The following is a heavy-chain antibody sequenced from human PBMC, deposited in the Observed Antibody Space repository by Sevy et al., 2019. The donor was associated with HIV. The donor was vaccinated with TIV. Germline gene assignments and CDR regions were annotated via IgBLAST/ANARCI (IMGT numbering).Heavy chain of an antibody. D-gene: IGHD2-2*01. CDR1: GGSVSSGSYY. V-gene: IGHV4-61*01. J-gene: IGHJ5*02. CDR3: ARSPPVLVVPGAPSWFDP. CDR2: IYYSGNT. Sequence: SETLSLTCTVSGGSVSSGSYYWSWIRQPPGKGLEWIGYIYYSGNTNYNPSLKSRVTISVDTSKKQFSLKLNSVTAVDSAVYFCARSPPVLVVPGAPSWFDPWGQGTLVTVSS.